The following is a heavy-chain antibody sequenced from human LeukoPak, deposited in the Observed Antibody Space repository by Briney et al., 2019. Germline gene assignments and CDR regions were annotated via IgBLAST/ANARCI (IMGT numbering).Heavy chain of an antibody. J-gene: IGHJ6*03. D-gene: IGHD6-13*01. CDR1: GGTFSSYA. CDR3: ARGTSWVLYYYMDV. Sequence: ASVKVSCKASGGTFSSYAISWVRQAPGQGLEWMGGIIPIFGTANYAQKFQGRVTITADESTSTAYMELSSLRSEDTAVYYCARGTSWVLYYYMDVWGKGTTVTVSS. V-gene: IGHV1-69*13. CDR2: IIPIFGTA.